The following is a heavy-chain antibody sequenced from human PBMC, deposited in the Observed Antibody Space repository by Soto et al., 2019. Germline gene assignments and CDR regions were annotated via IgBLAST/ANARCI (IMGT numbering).Heavy chain of an antibody. V-gene: IGHV4-39*01. CDR1: GGSISSSSYY. CDR3: ARLVSNVDTARSSDYYYYYGMDV. D-gene: IGHD5-18*01. J-gene: IGHJ6*02. Sequence: PSETLSLTCTVSGGSISSSSYYWGWIRPPPEKGQEWMGSIYYSGSTYYNPSLKSRVTISVDTSKNQFSLKLSSVTAADTAVYYCARLVSNVDTARSSDYYYYYGMDVWGQGTTVTVSS. CDR2: IYYSGST.